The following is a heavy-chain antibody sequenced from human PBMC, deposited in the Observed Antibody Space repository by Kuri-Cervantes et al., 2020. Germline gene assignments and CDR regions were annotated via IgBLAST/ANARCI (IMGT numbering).Heavy chain of an antibody. D-gene: IGHD5-18*01. J-gene: IGHJ3*02. Sequence: ASVKVSCKASGYTFTNYGLTWVRQAPGQGLEWMGWINPNSGGTNYAQKFQGRVTMTRDTSISTAYMELSRLRSDDTAVYYCARDQTGYSYGPGAFDIWGQGTMVTVSS. CDR2: INPNSGGT. CDR3: ARDQTGYSYGPGAFDI. CDR1: GYTFTNYG. V-gene: IGHV1-2*02.